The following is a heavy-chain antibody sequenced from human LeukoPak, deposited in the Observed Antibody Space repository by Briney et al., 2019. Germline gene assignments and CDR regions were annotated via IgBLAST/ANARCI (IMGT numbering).Heavy chain of an antibody. CDR1: GGSISSGNW. CDR2: IYHSGNT. D-gene: IGHD6-13*01. CDR3: ASCWQQLDPYYYSYDMDV. V-gene: IGHV4-4*02. J-gene: IGHJ6*02. Sequence: PSGTLSLTCAVSGGSISSGNWWSWVRQPPGKGLEYIGEIYHSGNTNYNPSLKSRVTISVDKSKNQFSLKLSSVTAADTAVYYCASCWQQLDPYYYSYDMDVWGQGTTVTVSS.